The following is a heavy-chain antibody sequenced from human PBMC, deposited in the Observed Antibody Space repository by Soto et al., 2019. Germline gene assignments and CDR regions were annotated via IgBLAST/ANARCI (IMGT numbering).Heavy chain of an antibody. CDR1: GYTFTSYG. CDR2: ISAYNGNT. V-gene: IGHV1-18*01. D-gene: IGHD2-2*01. CDR3: ARSPHCSSTSCYLVWFDP. J-gene: IGHJ5*02. Sequence: QVQLVQSGAEVKKPGASVKVSCKASGYTFTSYGISWVRQAPGQGLEWMGWISAYNGNTNYAQKLQGRVTMTTDTPPSTAYMELRSLRSDDTAVYYCARSPHCSSTSCYLVWFDPWGQGTLVTVSS.